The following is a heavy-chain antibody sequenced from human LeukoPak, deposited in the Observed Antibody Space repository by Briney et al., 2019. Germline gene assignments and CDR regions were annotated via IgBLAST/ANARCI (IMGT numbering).Heavy chain of an antibody. J-gene: IGHJ4*02. CDR3: ARMGCGSYPNFFDY. CDR1: GFSLSTSGMC. CDR2: IDWDADK. Sequence: SGPTLVNPTQTLTLTCSFSGFSLSTSGMCVSWIRQPPGKALEWLARIDWDADKYYSTSLKTRLTISKDTSKNQVVLTMTNMDPVDTASYYCARMGCGSYPNFFDYWGQGILVTVSS. D-gene: IGHD1-26*01. V-gene: IGHV2-70*11.